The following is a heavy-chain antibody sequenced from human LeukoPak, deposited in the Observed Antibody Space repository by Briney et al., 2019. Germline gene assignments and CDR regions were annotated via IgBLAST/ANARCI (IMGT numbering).Heavy chain of an antibody. D-gene: IGHD2-2*02. CDR2: INHSGST. Sequence: PSETLSLTCAVYGGSFSGYYWSWIRQPPGKGLEWIGEINHSGSTNYNPSLKSRVTISVDTSKNQFSLKLSSVTAADTAVYYCARGRYCSSTSCYTSFDYWGQGTLVTVSS. CDR1: GGSFSGYY. J-gene: IGHJ4*02. CDR3: ARGRYCSSTSCYTSFDY. V-gene: IGHV4-34*01.